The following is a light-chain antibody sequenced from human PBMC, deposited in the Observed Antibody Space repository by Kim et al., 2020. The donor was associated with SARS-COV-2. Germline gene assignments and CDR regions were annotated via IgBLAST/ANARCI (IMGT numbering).Light chain of an antibody. CDR1: EHIGTW. J-gene: IGKJ2*01. Sequence: DIQMTQSPSTLSASVGDRVTITCRASEHIGTWLAWYQQKPGRAPSLLIYLASTLESGVPSRFSGTGSGTEFSLSITSRQPDDFATYDCHHYRLVPYTFGQGTKREI. V-gene: IGKV1-5*03. CDR2: LAS. CDR3: HHYRLVPYT.